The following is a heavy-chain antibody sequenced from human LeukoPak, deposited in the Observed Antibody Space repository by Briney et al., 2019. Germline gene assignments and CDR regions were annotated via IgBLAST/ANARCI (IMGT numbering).Heavy chain of an antibody. CDR1: GGSFSGYY. V-gene: IGHV4-34*01. Sequence: PSETLSLTCAVYGGSFSGYYWNWIRQPPGKGLEWIGEINHSGSTNYNPSLKNRVTISVDTSKNQFSLKLSSVTAADTAVYYCARSSSWGYYYYYGMDVWGQGTTVTVSS. CDR2: INHSGST. CDR3: ARSSSWGYYYYYGMDV. D-gene: IGHD6-13*01. J-gene: IGHJ6*02.